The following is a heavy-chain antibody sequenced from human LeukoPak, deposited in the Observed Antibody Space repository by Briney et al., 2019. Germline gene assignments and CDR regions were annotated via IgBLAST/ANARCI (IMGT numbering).Heavy chain of an antibody. CDR2: IKQDGSEK. J-gene: IGHJ5*02. Sequence: GGSLRLSCAASGFTFSNYIINWVRQAPGKGLEWVANIKQDGSEKYYVDSVKGRFTISRDNAKNSLYLQMNSLRAEDTAVYYCATLPSSTSKSNWFDPWGQGTLVTVSS. CDR3: ATLPSSTSKSNWFDP. CDR1: GFTFSNYI. D-gene: IGHD2-2*01. V-gene: IGHV3-7*01.